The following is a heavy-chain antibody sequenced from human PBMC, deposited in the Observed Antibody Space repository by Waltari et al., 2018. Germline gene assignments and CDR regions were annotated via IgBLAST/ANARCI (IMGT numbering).Heavy chain of an antibody. D-gene: IGHD6-19*01. Sequence: EVQLVESGGGLVQPGGSLRLSCAASGISFSSFWMTWVRQAPGKGLEWVANIKQDGSEEYYVDSGKGRFTISKDNAKNSLYLQMNSLRAEDTAVYFCARERRGQSGWYYFDFWGQGSLVTVSS. CDR2: IKQDGSEE. CDR1: GISFSSFW. J-gene: IGHJ4*02. CDR3: ARERRGQSGWYYFDF. V-gene: IGHV3-7*01.